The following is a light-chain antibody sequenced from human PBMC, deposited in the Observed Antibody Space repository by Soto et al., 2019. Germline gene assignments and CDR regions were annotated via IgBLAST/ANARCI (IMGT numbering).Light chain of an antibody. CDR1: QSVSSSY. CDR3: QQYGSSRT. J-gene: IGKJ1*01. Sequence: EIVLTQSPGTLSLSPGERATLSCRASQSVSSSYLAWYQQKHGQAPRLLIYGASSRATGIPDRFSGSGSGTDFTLTISRLEPEDFAVYYCQQYGSSRTFGQGTK. V-gene: IGKV3-20*01. CDR2: GAS.